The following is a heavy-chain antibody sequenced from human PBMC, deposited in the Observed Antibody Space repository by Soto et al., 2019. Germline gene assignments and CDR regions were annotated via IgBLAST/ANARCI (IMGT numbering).Heavy chain of an antibody. J-gene: IGHJ4*02. Sequence: LSLTCAVSGGSISSGGYSWSWIRQPPGKGLEWIGYIYHSGSTYYNPSLKSRVTISVDRSKNQFSLKLSSVTAADTAVYYCARVGATTAVDYWGQGTLVTVSS. D-gene: IGHD1-26*01. V-gene: IGHV4-30-2*01. CDR2: IYHSGST. CDR3: ARVGATTAVDY. CDR1: GGSISSGGYS.